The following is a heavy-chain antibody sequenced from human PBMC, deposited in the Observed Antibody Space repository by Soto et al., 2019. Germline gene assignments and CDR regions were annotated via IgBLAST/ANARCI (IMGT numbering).Heavy chain of an antibody. D-gene: IGHD5-18*01. Sequence: QVQLQESGPGLVKPSQTLSLTCTVSGDSISSNNNYWSWIRQPPGEGLEWIGFISYSGTTSYSPSLKTRVAISLATSKNPFSLSLSSVTAADTAVYSCARGRGYSYRLDPWGQGTLVTVSS. V-gene: IGHV4-30-4*01. CDR3: ARGRGYSYRLDP. J-gene: IGHJ5*02. CDR2: ISYSGTT. CDR1: GDSISSNNNY.